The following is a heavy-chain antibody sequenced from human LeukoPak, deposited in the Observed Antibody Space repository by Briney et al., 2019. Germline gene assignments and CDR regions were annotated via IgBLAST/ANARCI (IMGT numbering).Heavy chain of an antibody. CDR2: INSDGSST. J-gene: IGHJ3*02. V-gene: IGHV3-74*01. Sequence: GGSLRLSCAASGFTFSSYWMHWVRQAPGKGLVWVSRINSDGSSTGYADSVKGRFTISRDNAKNTLYLQMNSLRAEDTAVYYCAREGSGSYPDAFDIWGQGTMVTVSS. D-gene: IGHD1-26*01. CDR1: GFTFSSYW. CDR3: AREGSGSYPDAFDI.